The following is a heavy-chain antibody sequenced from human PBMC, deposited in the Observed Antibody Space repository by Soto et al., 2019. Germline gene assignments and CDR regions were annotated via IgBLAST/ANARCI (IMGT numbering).Heavy chain of an antibody. D-gene: IGHD6-19*01. J-gene: IGHJ6*03. V-gene: IGHV4-59*01. CDR1: GGSISSYY. Sequence: PSETLSLTCTVSGGSISSYYWSWIRQPPGRGLEWIGYIYYSGSTNCNPSLKSRVTISVDTSKNQFSLKLSSVTAADTAVYYCANLGVAGPDHYYMDVWGKGTTVTVSS. CDR2: IYYSGST. CDR3: ANLGVAGPDHYYMDV.